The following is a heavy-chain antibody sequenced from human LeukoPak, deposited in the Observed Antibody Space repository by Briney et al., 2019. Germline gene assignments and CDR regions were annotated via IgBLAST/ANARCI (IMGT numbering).Heavy chain of an antibody. V-gene: IGHV3-48*04. CDR2: ISSSSSTI. D-gene: IGHD2-21*01. J-gene: IGHJ4*02. CDR3: ARDGIPYGIAVDY. CDR1: GFTFSSYS. Sequence: PGGSLRLSCAASGFTFSSYSMNWVRQAPGKGLEWVSYISSSSSTIYYADSVKGRFTISRDNAKNSLYLQVNSLRAEDTAVYYCARDGIPYGIAVDYWGQGTLVTVSS.